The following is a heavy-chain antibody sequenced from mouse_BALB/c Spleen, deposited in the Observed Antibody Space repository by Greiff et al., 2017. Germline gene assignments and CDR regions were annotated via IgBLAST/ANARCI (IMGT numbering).Heavy chain of an antibody. CDR2: IHPNSGNT. CDR1: GYTFTSSW. V-gene: IGHV1S130*01. J-gene: IGHJ1*01. Sequence: QVQLQQSGSVLVRPGASVKLSCKASGYTFTSSWMHWAKQRPGQGLEWIGEIHPNSGNTNYNEKFKGKATLTVDTSSSTAYVDLSSLTSEDSAVYYCAREGGDGRYFDVWGAGTTVTVSS. CDR3: AREGGDGRYFDV. D-gene: IGHD1-1*02.